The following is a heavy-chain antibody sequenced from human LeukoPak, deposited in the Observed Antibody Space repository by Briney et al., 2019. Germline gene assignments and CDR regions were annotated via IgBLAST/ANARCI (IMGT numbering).Heavy chain of an antibody. CDR3: ARDRTGTTDDAFDI. V-gene: IGHV1-2*06. Sequence: ASVKVSCKASGYTFTSYDINWVRQAPGQGLEWMGRINPNSGGTNYAQKFQGRVTMTRDTSISTAYMELSRLRSDDTAVYYCARDRTGTTDDAFDIWGQGTMVTVSS. D-gene: IGHD1-1*01. CDR1: GYTFTSYD. J-gene: IGHJ3*02. CDR2: INPNSGGT.